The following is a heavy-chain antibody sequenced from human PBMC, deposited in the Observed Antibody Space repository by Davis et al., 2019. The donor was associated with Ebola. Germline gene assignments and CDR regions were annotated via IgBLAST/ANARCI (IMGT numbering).Heavy chain of an antibody. CDR2: FDPEDGEA. D-gene: IGHD3-16*01. J-gene: IGHJ4*02. Sequence: AASVTVSCKVSGYTLTELSMHWVRQAPRKGLEWMGSFDPEDGEAIYAQKFQDRVIVTEDTSTDTAYMELSSLRSDDTAVYYCTIGGTTGGFDYWGQGTLVTVSS. V-gene: IGHV1-24*01. CDR3: TIGGTTGGFDY. CDR1: GYTLTELS.